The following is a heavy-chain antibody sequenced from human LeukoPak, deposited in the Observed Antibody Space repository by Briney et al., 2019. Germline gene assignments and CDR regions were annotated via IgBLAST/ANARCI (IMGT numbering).Heavy chain of an antibody. Sequence: SETLSLTCTVSGGSISSYYWSWIRQPAGKGLEWIGRIYTSGSTNYNPSLKSRVTMSVDTSKTQLSLKLSSVTAADTAVYYCARDRGEYYDFWSGYPHDAFDIWGQGTMVTVSS. CDR2: IYTSGST. CDR3: ARDRGEYYDFWSGYPHDAFDI. CDR1: GGSISSYY. D-gene: IGHD3-3*01. V-gene: IGHV4-4*07. J-gene: IGHJ3*02.